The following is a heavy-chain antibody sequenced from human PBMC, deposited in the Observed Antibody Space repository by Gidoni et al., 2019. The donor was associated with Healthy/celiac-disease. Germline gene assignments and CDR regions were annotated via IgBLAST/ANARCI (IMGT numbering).Heavy chain of an antibody. CDR2: IYPSGST. J-gene: IGHJ3*02. CDR1: VGSFTSSS. CDR3: ARVTGGYCSSTSCYGNGAFDI. V-gene: IGHV4-4*07. Sequence: QVHLQESGPGLVKPSETLSLTCTVPVGSFTSSSWTWIRQPAGKGLEWIGRIYPSGSTNYNPSLKSRVTMSVDTSKNQFSLKLSSVTAADTAVYYCARVTGGYCSSTSCYGNGAFDIWGQGTMVTVSS. D-gene: IGHD2-2*01.